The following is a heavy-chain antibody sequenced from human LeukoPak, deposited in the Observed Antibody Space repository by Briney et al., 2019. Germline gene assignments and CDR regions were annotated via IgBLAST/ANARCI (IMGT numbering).Heavy chain of an antibody. D-gene: IGHD3-3*01. V-gene: IGHV3-73*01. Sequence: GGSLRLSCAASGFTFSDSGMHWARQASGKGLEWVGHIRSKADSYATVYAASVKGRFTITRDDSESTAYLQMNSLKTEDTAVYYCARDRGEDPYDFWSGYYTNWFDPWGQGTLVTVSS. CDR3: ARDRGEDPYDFWSGYYTNWFDP. CDR1: GFTFSDSG. J-gene: IGHJ5*02. CDR2: IRSKADSYAT.